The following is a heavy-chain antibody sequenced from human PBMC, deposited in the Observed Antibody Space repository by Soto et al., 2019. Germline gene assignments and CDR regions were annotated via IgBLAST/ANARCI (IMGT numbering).Heavy chain of an antibody. D-gene: IGHD5-12*01. J-gene: IGHJ4*02. CDR1: EFTFNIFE. Sequence: EVHLLESGGGWVQPGGSLRLSCAASEFTFNIFEMSWVRQAPGNGLEWVSMISDSGDRTYYAGSVRGRFTMSRDNSKNTVYLQMDSLRAEDTAIYYCVKGGWLDYWGQGTLVTVSS. CDR2: ISDSGDRT. CDR3: VKGGWLDY. V-gene: IGHV3-23*01.